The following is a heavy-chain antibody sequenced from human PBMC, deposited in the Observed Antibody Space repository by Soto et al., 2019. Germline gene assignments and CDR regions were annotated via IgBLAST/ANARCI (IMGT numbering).Heavy chain of an antibody. J-gene: IGHJ4*02. CDR2: ISYDGSNK. D-gene: IGHD3-16*02. CDR1: GFTFSSYA. V-gene: IGHV3-30-3*01. Sequence: QVQLVESGGGVVQPGRSLRLSCAASGFTFSSYAMHWVRQAPGKGLEWVAVISYDGSNKYYADSVKGRFTISRDNSKNTLYLQMNSLRAEDTAVYYCARDPGLKDYVWGSYRFGEFDYWGQGTLVTVSS. CDR3: ARDPGLKDYVWGSYRFGEFDY.